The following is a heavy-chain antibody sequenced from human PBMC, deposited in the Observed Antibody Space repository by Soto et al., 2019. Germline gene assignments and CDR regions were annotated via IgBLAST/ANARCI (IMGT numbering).Heavy chain of an antibody. CDR3: ASPYYDFWSGYFSDYYYYGRYV. CDR1: GYTCTSYY. V-gene: IGHV1-46*01. Sequence: DSVKVSCKASGYTCTSYYMHWVRQAPGQGLEWMGIINPSGGSTSYAQKFQGRVTMTRDTSTSTVYMELSSLRSADTAVYYCASPYYDFWSGYFSDYYYYGRYV. CDR2: INPSGGST. J-gene: IGHJ6*01. D-gene: IGHD3-3*01.